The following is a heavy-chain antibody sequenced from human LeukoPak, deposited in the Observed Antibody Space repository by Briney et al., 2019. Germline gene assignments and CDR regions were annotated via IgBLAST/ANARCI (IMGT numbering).Heavy chain of an antibody. J-gene: IGHJ3*02. D-gene: IGHD2-8*01. V-gene: IGHV1-69*02. CDR3: TRGLMADAFDI. Sequence: SVKVSCKASGGTFSSYTISWVRQAPGQGLEWMGRIIPILGIANYAQKFQGRVTITADKSTSTAYMELSSLRSEDTAVYYCTRGLMADAFDIWGQGTMVTVSS. CDR2: IIPILGIA. CDR1: GGTFSSYT.